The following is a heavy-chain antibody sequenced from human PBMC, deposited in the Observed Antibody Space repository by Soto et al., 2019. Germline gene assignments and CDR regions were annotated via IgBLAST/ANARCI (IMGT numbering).Heavy chain of an antibody. D-gene: IGHD2-21*01. V-gene: IGHV3-74*01. J-gene: IGHJ4*02. CDR1: GYTFSHCW. CDR2: VNPAGTIT. CDR3: SCHTFGDKDF. Sequence: GGSLRLSCAASGYTFSHCWMHWVRQAPGKGLVWVSRVNPAGTITTYADSVKGRFTISRDNAKNTLYLQMNSLGVEDTALYYFSCHTFGDKDFWGQGTPVTVSS.